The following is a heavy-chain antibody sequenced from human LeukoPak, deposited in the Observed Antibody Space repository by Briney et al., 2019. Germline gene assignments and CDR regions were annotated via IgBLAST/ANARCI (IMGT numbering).Heavy chain of an antibody. CDR2: FYFGESS. CDR3: VKCLKTPGVVGYFEY. D-gene: IGHD3-3*01. J-gene: IGHJ4*02. CDR1: GSSISGHY. Sequence: SETLSLTCSVSGSSISGHYWGWIRQPPGKTLEWIGYFYFGESSNYNPPLKSRVSMSVDTSNNQFSLKLTSVSAADTAVYYCVKCLKTPGVVGYFEYWGQGSLVTVSA. V-gene: IGHV4-59*11.